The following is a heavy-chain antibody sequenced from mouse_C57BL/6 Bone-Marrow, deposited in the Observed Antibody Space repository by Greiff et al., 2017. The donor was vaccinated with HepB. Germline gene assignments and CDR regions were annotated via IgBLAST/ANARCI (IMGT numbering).Heavy chain of an antibody. D-gene: IGHD2-4*01. V-gene: IGHV1-59*01. CDR3: TRFDDYGL. CDR2: IDPSDSYT. J-gene: IGHJ3*01. Sequence: QVQLKQPGAELVRPGTSVKLSCKASGYTFTSYWMHWVKQRPGQGLEWIGVIDPSDSYTNYNQKFKGKATLTVDTSSSTAYMQLSSLTSEDSAVYYCTRFDDYGLWGQGTLVTVSA. CDR1: GYTFTSYW.